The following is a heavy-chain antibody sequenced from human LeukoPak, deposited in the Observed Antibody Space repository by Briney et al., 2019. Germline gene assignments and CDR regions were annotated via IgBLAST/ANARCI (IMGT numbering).Heavy chain of an antibody. J-gene: IGHJ4*02. CDR3: AKSGDQVTVTKLDY. CDR2: ISGSGGST. D-gene: IGHD4-17*01. CDR1: GFTFSNYV. V-gene: IGHV3-23*01. Sequence: GGSLRLSCAASGFTFSNYVMSWVRQAPGKGLEWVSGISGSGGSTFYADSVKGRFTIPRDNSKNTLYLEMNSLRAEDTALFYCAKSGDQVTVTKLDYWGQGTLVTVSS.